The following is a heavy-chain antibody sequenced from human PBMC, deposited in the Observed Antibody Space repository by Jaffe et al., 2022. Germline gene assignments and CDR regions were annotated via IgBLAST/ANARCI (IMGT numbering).Heavy chain of an antibody. CDR2: IYTSGST. Sequence: QVQLQESGPGLVKPSQTLSLTCTVSGGSISSGSYYWSWIRQPAGKGLEWIGRIYTSGSTNYNPSLKSRVTISVDTSKNQFSLKLSSVTAADTAVYYCAREQTKRLKGDWFDPWGQGTLVTVSS. CDR1: GGSISSGSYY. CDR3: AREQTKRLKGDWFDP. J-gene: IGHJ5*02. V-gene: IGHV4-61*02. D-gene: IGHD1-1*01.